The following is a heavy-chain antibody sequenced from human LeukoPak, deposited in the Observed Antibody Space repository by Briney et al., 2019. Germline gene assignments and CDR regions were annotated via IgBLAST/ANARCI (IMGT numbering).Heavy chain of an antibody. V-gene: IGHV1-2*02. J-gene: IGHJ3*01. CDR3: ARIQAAGGTMYAFDL. CDR1: VYSFTGYY. Sequence: GASVKVSFKASVYSFTGYYIHWVRLPPGQGLEWVGWINPISGGTNYARKFQGRVTMTRDTSITTVYMDLNRLISDDTALYYCARIQAAGGTMYAFDLWGQGTMVTVSS. D-gene: IGHD6-13*01. CDR2: INPISGGT.